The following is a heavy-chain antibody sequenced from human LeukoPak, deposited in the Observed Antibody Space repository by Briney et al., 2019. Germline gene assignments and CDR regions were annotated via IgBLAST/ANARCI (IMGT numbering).Heavy chain of an antibody. V-gene: IGHV4-39*07. Sequence: PSETLSLTCTVSGGFISSSSYYWGWIRQPPGEGLEWIGSIYHSGSTNYNPSLKSRVTISVDKSKNQFSLKLSSVTAADTAVYYCARDPRYDILTGYGQGWFDPWGQGTLVTVSS. CDR2: IYHSGST. D-gene: IGHD3-9*01. CDR3: ARDPRYDILTGYGQGWFDP. J-gene: IGHJ5*02. CDR1: GGFISSSSYY.